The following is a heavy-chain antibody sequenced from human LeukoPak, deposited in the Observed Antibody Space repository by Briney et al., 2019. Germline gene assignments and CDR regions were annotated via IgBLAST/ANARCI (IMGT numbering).Heavy chain of an antibody. D-gene: IGHD3-10*01. CDR2: ISGSGGST. V-gene: IGHV3-23*01. J-gene: IGHJ4*02. CDR1: GFTFSSYA. Sequence: GGSLRLSCAASGFTFSSYAMSWVRQAPGKGLEWVSAISGSGGSTYYADSVKGRFTISRDNSKNTLYLQMNSLRAEDTAVYYCAKDARYGSGRGYYFVYWGQGTLVTVSS. CDR3: AKDARYGSGRGYYFVY.